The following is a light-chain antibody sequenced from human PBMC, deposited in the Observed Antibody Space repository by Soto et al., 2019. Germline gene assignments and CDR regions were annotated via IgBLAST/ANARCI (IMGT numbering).Light chain of an antibody. Sequence: DIQMTQSPSSLSASVGDRVTITCQASQSIRSYLNWYQQKPGKAPQVLIYAASSLQSGVPSRFSGSGYGTDFSLTISSPQPEFFATYYCQHSDSTPFTSGQGTRLEI. CDR3: QHSDSTPFT. CDR2: AAS. V-gene: IGKV1-39*01. CDR1: QSIRSY. J-gene: IGKJ2*01.